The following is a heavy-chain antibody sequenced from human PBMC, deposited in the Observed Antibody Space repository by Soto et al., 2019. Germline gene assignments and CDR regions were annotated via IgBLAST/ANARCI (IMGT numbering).Heavy chain of an antibody. CDR1: GGSISSSNW. CDR3: ARGSNYYDSSGYYSNDFDY. J-gene: IGHJ4*02. CDR2: IYHSGSA. Sequence: TSETLSLTCAVSGGSISSSNWWSWVRQPPGKGLEWIGEIYHSGSANYNPSLKSRVTISVDKSKNQFSLKLSSVTAADTAVYYCARGSNYYDSSGYYSNDFDYWGQGTLVTVSS. V-gene: IGHV4-4*02. D-gene: IGHD3-22*01.